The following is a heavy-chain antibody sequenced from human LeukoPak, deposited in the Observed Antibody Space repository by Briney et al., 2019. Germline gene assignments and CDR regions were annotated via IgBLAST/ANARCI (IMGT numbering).Heavy chain of an antibody. CDR3: ARENVVVTAILNYYYYMDV. Sequence: ASVKVSCKASGYTFTSYDINWVRQATGQGLEWMEWMNPNSGNTGYAQKFQGRVTMTRNTSISTAYGELSSLRSEDTAVYYCARENVVVTAILNYYYYMDVWGKGTTVTVSS. CDR1: GYTFTSYD. CDR2: MNPNSGNT. D-gene: IGHD2-21*02. J-gene: IGHJ6*03. V-gene: IGHV1-8*01.